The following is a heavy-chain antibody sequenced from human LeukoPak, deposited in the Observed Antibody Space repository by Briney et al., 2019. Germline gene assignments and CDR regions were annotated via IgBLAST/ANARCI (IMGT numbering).Heavy chain of an antibody. CDR2: ISGSGGST. CDR1: GFTFSSYA. D-gene: IGHD3-9*01. V-gene: IGHV3-23*01. Sequence: PGGSLRLSCAASGFTFSSYAMSWVRQAPGKGLEWVSAISGSGGSTYYADSVKGRFTISRDNSKNTLYLQMNSLRAEDTAVYYCAKVSFYDILTGYSSGYFDYWGQGTLVTVSS. CDR3: AKVSFYDILTGYSSGYFDY. J-gene: IGHJ4*02.